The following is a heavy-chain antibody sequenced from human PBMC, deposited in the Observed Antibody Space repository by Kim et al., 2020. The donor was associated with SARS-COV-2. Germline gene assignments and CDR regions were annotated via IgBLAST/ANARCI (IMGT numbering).Heavy chain of an antibody. CDR1: GFAFSNYA. V-gene: IGHV3-23*01. CDR3: TNGGVGINYHYFDY. D-gene: IGHD2-21*01. J-gene: IGHJ4*02. Sequence: GGSLRLSCAASGFAFSNYAMSWVRQAPGKGLEWVSGMSGMSGSGATTYYVDSVKGRFTVSRDNSKNTLFLQMNSLRAEDTAMYYCTNGGVGINYHYFDYWGQGTLVTVSS. CDR2: MSGMSGSGATT.